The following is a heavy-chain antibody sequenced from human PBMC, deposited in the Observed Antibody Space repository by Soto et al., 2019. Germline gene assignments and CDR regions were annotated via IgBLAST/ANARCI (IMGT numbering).Heavy chain of an antibody. Sequence: PSETLSLTCTVSGGSISSYYWSWIRQPPGKGLEWIGYIYYSGSTNYNPSLKSRVTISVDTSKNQFSLKLSSVAAADTAVYYWARMYSSSSWFDPWGQGTLVTVSS. CDR1: GGSISSYY. CDR3: ARMYSSSSWFDP. V-gene: IGHV4-59*01. D-gene: IGHD6-6*01. CDR2: IYYSGST. J-gene: IGHJ5*02.